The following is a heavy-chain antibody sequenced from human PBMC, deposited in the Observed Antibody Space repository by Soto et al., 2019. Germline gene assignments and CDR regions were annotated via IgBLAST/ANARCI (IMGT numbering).Heavy chain of an antibody. V-gene: IGHV5-51*01. D-gene: IGHD3-16*01. Sequence: GESLKISCKGSGYSFTSYWIGWVRQMPGKGLEWMGIIYPGDSDTRYSPSFQGQVTISADKSISTAYLQWSSLKASDTAMYYCARPKPLHLGEILDAFDIWGQGTMVTVSS. J-gene: IGHJ3*02. CDR2: IYPGDSDT. CDR1: GYSFTSYW. CDR3: ARPKPLHLGEILDAFDI.